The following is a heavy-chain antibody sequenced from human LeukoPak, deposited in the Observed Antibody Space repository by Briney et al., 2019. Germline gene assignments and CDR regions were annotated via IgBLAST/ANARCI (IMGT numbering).Heavy chain of an antibody. V-gene: IGHV3-21*01. CDR2: ISGSSSYI. J-gene: IGHJ6*02. CDR1: GFTFSSYS. CDR3: ASRSSWSRGRYYYGMDV. Sequence: PGGSLRLSCAASGFTFSSYSMNWVRQAPGKGLEWVSSISGSSSYIYYADSVKGRFTISRDNAKNSLYLQMNSLRAEDTAVYYCASRSSWSRGRYYYGMDVWGQGTTVTVSS. D-gene: IGHD6-13*01.